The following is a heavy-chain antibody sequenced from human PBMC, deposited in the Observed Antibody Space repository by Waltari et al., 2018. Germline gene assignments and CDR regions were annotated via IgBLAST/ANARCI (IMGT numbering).Heavy chain of an antibody. J-gene: IGHJ3*02. Sequence: QVQLQESGPGLVKPSGTLSLTCAVSGGSISSSNWWSWVRQPPGKGLEWIGEIYHSGSTNYTPSLKSRVTISVDKSNNQFSLKRSSVTAADTAVYYCARIYDRGASAWPTVPEDAFDIWGQGTMVTVSS. CDR1: GGSISSSNW. CDR2: IYHSGST. CDR3: ARIYDRGASAWPTVPEDAFDI. V-gene: IGHV4-4*02. D-gene: IGHD4-17*01.